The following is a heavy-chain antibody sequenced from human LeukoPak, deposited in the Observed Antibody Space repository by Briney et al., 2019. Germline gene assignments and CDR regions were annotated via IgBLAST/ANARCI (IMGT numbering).Heavy chain of an antibody. Sequence: KAGGSLRLSCTGSGFTFSDYFMTWIRQAPGKGLEWVSYITSSGSTIYYADSVKGRFTISRDNAKNSLYLQMNSLRAEDTAVYYCARANYYDISGYDYWGQGTLVTVSS. CDR1: GFTFSDYF. J-gene: IGHJ4*02. CDR2: ITSSGSTI. D-gene: IGHD3-22*01. CDR3: ARANYYDISGYDY. V-gene: IGHV3-11*04.